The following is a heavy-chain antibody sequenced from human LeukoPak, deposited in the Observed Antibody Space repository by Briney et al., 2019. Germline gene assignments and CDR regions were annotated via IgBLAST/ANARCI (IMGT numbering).Heavy chain of an antibody. V-gene: IGHV4-39*07. J-gene: IGHJ5*02. CDR3: ARVGIAARRGWFDP. Sequence: SETLSLTCTVSGGSISSSSYYWGWIRQPPGKGLEWIGSIYYSGSTNYNPSLKSRVTISVDTSKNQFSLKLSSVTAADTAVYYCARVGIAARRGWFDPWGQGTLVTVSS. D-gene: IGHD6-6*01. CDR1: GGSISSSSYY. CDR2: IYYSGST.